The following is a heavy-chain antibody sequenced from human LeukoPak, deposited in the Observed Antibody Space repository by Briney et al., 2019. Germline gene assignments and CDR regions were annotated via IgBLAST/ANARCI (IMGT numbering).Heavy chain of an antibody. CDR3: ATSLITSRLDAFDI. Sequence: SETLSLTCTVSGGSISSGGYYWSWIRQPPGKGLEWIGSIYSSGSTYYIPSLKSRVTISVDTSKNQFSLKMTSVTAADTAMFYCATSLITSRLDAFDIWGQGTMVTVS. CDR1: GGSISSGGYY. CDR2: IYSSGST. D-gene: IGHD3/OR15-3a*01. V-gene: IGHV4-39*01. J-gene: IGHJ3*02.